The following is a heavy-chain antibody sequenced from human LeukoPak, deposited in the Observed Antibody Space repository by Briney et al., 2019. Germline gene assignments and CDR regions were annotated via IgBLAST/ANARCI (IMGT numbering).Heavy chain of an antibody. V-gene: IGHV1-2*02. CDR3: ARPYDYKYLDY. D-gene: IGHD4-11*01. Sequence: ASVKVSCKASGNTFSGYYMHWVRQAPGQGLEWMGWINPNSGGTNYAQKFRGRVTLTWDMSTSTAYMELTRLTSDDTAVYYCARPYDYKYLDYWGQGTLVTVSS. CDR1: GNTFSGYY. CDR2: INPNSGGT. J-gene: IGHJ4*02.